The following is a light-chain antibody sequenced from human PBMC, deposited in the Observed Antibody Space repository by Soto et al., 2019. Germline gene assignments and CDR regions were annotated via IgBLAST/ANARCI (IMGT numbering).Light chain of an antibody. Sequence: QSVLTQPPSASGSPGQSVTISCTGTSSDVGAYKYVSWYQQHPGKAPKLMIYAVSERPSGVPDRFSGSKSGNTASLTVSGLQAEDEAEYYCSSYADTNNLLFGGGTKVTVL. CDR2: AVS. V-gene: IGLV2-8*01. CDR3: SSYADTNNLL. J-gene: IGLJ2*01. CDR1: SSDVGAYKY.